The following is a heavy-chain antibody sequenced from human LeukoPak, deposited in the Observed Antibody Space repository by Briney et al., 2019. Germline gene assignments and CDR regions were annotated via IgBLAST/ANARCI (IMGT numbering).Heavy chain of an antibody. CDR1: GDSVSSNSAA. CDR3: ARVTAGSSGPGAYFDY. V-gene: IGHV6-1*01. J-gene: IGHJ4*02. CDR2: TYYRSKWYT. D-gene: IGHD3-22*01. Sequence: SQTLSLTCAISGDSVSSNSAAWNWIRQSPSRGLGWLGRTYYRSKWYTDYAVSVKSRITINPDTSKNQFSLQLNSVTPEDTAVYYCARVTAGSSGPGAYFDYWGQGTLVTVSS.